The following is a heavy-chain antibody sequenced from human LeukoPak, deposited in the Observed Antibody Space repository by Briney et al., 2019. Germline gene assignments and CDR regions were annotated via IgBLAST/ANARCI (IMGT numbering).Heavy chain of an antibody. J-gene: IGHJ4*02. D-gene: IGHD3-9*01. V-gene: IGHV3-7*01. CDR3: ARQRYPDY. Sequence: SGGSLRLSCAASGFTFSRYWMTWVRQAPGKGLEWVANIKEDGSESSYVESVKGRFTISRDNARNSLYLQLNSLRAEDTAVYFCARQRYPDYWGQGTLVTVSS. CDR2: IKEDGSES. CDR1: GFTFSRYW.